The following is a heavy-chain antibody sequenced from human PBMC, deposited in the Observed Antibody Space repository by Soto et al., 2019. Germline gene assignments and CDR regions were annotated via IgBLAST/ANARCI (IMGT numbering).Heavy chain of an antibody. Sequence: QVQLVESGGGVVQPGRSLRLSCAASGFTFSCYAMHWVRQAPGKGLEWVAVISYDGSNKYYADSVKGRFTISRDNSKNRLYLQMNSLRAEDTAVYYCARVSRHYYYDSSGYYSDFDYWGQGTLVTVSS. CDR3: ARVSRHYYYDSSGYYSDFDY. CDR2: ISYDGSNK. J-gene: IGHJ4*02. CDR1: GFTFSCYA. D-gene: IGHD3-22*01. V-gene: IGHV3-30-3*01.